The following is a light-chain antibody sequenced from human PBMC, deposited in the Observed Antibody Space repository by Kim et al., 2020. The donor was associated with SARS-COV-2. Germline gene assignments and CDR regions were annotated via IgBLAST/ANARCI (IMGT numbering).Light chain of an antibody. CDR3: QVWDRSSDHRL. CDR1: NIGSKS. J-gene: IGLJ2*01. V-gene: IGLV3-21*04. Sequence: SYELTQPPSVSVAPGKTASITCGGNNIGSKSVHWYQQKPGQAPVVVIYYDSDRPSGIPERFSGSKSGNTATLTISRVEAGDEADYYCQVWDRSSDHRLFGGGTKVTVL. CDR2: YDS.